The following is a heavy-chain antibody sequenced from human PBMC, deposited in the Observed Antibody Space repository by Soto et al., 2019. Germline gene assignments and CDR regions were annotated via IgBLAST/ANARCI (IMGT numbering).Heavy chain of an antibody. V-gene: IGHV3-7*01. D-gene: IGHD3-16*02. J-gene: IGHJ6*02. CDR3: ARGPSFKYPSYYYYGMDV. Sequence: PGGSLRLSCAASGFTFSSDWLHWVRQPPGKGLEWVANIKQDGSEKYYVDSVKGRFTISRDNSKNTLYLQMGSLRAEDMAVYYCARGPSFKYPSYYYYGMDVWGQGTTVTVSS. CDR1: GFTFSSDW. CDR2: IKQDGSEK.